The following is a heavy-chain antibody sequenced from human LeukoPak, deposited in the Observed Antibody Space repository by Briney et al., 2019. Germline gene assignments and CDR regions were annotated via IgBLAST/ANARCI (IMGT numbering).Heavy chain of an antibody. V-gene: IGHV4-59*12. Sequence: SETLSLTCSVSGGSISTYYWTWIRQPPGKGLEWIGYIYYTGSTNYNPSLKSRATMSVDTSKNQFSLKLSSVTAADTAVYYCARDRGSSGWYDYWGQGTLVTVSS. CDR1: GGSISTYY. CDR3: ARDRGSSGWYDY. D-gene: IGHD6-19*01. CDR2: IYYTGST. J-gene: IGHJ4*02.